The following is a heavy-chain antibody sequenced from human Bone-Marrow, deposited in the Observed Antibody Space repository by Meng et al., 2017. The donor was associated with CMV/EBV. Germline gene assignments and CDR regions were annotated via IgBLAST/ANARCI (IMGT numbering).Heavy chain of an antibody. D-gene: IGHD6-6*01. J-gene: IGHJ4*02. CDR2: FIPIFGTA. CDR3: ARGVGKSARPWGFDY. V-gene: IGHV1-69*05. CDR1: GGTFSSYA. Sequence: SVKVSCKASGGTFSSYAISWVRQAPGQGLEWMGGFIPIFGTANYAQKCQGRVTITTDESTSTAYMELSSLRSEDTAVYDCARGVGKSARPWGFDYWGQGTLVTVSS.